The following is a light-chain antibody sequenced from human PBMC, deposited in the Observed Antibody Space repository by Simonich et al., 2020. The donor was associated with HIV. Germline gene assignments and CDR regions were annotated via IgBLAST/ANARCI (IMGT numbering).Light chain of an antibody. CDR2: DAS. CDR3: QQYNSYST. CDR1: QDISNY. Sequence: DIQMTQSPSSLSASVGDRVTITCQASQDISNYLKWYQQKPGKAPKLLIYDASNLETGVPSRFSGSGSGTDFTLTISSLQPDDFATYYCQQYNSYSTFGQGTKVEIK. V-gene: IGKV1-33*01. J-gene: IGKJ1*01.